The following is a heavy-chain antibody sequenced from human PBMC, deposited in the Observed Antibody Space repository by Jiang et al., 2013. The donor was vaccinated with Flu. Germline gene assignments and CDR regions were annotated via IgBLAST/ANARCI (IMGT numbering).Heavy chain of an antibody. V-gene: IGHV3-53*01. J-gene: IGHJ3*02. CDR1: GFTVSSNY. CDR2: IYSGGST. CDR3: ARDTMIRDVGAFDI. Sequence: GSLRLSCAASGFTVSSNYMSWVRQAPGKGLEWVSVIYSGGSTYYADSVKGRFTISRDNSKNTLYLQMNSLRAEDTAVYYCARDTMIRDVGAFDIWGQGTMVTVSS. D-gene: IGHD3-22*01.